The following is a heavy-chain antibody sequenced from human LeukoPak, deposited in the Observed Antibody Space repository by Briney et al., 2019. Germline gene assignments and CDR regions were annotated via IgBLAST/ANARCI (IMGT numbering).Heavy chain of an antibody. J-gene: IGHJ3*02. V-gene: IGHV3-74*01. CDR1: GFSFSSYW. CDR2: IQYDGSTT. Sequence: AGGSLRLSCAASGFSFSSYWTHWVRQAPGKGLVWVARIQYDGSTTNYADSVKGRFTISRDNAKKTLYVQMNSLRAEDTAVYYCARALVAGVTLNALDIWGQGTIVTVSS. CDR3: ARALVAGVTLNALDI. D-gene: IGHD2-15*01.